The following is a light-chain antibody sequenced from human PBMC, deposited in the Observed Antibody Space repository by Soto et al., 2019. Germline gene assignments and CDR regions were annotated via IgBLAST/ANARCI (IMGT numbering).Light chain of an antibody. CDR3: QHYGSSPGT. V-gene: IGKV3-20*01. Sequence: EIVLTQSPGTLSLSPGERATLSCRASQSVSSSYLAWYQQKPGQAPSLLIYGASSRATGIPDRFSGSGSGTDFPLTISRLEPEDFAVYYCQHYGSSPGTFGQGTKVEIK. CDR1: QSVSSSY. CDR2: GAS. J-gene: IGKJ1*01.